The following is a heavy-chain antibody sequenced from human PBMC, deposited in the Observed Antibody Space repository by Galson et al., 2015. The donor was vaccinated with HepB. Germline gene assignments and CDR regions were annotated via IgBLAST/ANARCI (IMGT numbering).Heavy chain of an antibody. CDR3: ARREGGLHFDY. D-gene: IGHD1-26*01. J-gene: IGHJ4*02. Sequence: TLSLTCTVSGGSISSYYWSWIRQPPGKGLEWIGYIFYSGSTNYNPSLKSRVTISVDTSKNQFSLRLSSVTAADTAVYYCARREGGLHFDYWGQGTLVTVSS. V-gene: IGHV4-59*01. CDR2: IFYSGST. CDR1: GGSISSYY.